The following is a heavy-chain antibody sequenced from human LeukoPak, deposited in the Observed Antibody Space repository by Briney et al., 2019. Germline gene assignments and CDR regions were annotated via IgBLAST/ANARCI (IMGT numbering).Heavy chain of an antibody. Sequence: SETLSLTCTVSGGSISSYYWSWIRQPPGKGLEWIGYIYYSGSTNYNPSLKSRVTISVDTSKNQFSLKLSSVTAADTAVYYCARARYYYDSSGYYDYWGQGTLVTVSS. CDR3: ARARYYYDSSGYYDY. D-gene: IGHD3-22*01. CDR2: IYYSGST. CDR1: GGSISSYY. J-gene: IGHJ4*02. V-gene: IGHV4-59*01.